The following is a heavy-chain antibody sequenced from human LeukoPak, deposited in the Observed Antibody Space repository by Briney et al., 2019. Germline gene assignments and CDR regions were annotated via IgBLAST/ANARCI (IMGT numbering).Heavy chain of an antibody. CDR2: INPNSGGT. V-gene: IGHV1-2*02. J-gene: IGHJ4*02. CDR3: ASLLEKGGWHGDYFDY. D-gene: IGHD2-15*01. Sequence: ASVKVSCKASGYTFTGYYMHWVRQAPGQGLEWMGWINPNSGGTNYAQKFQGRVTMTRDTSISTAYMELSRLRSDDTAVYYCASLLEKGGWHGDYFDYWGQGTLVTVSS. CDR1: GYTFTGYY.